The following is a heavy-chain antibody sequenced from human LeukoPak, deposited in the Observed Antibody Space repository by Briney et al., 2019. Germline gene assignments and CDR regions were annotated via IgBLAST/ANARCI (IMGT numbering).Heavy chain of an antibody. Sequence: GGSLRLSCAASGFTFDDYAMHWVRQAPGKGLEWVSGISWNSGSIGYADSVKGRFTISRDNAKNSLYLQMNSLRAEDMALYYCASRSLLGAFDIWGQGTMVTASS. J-gene: IGHJ3*02. V-gene: IGHV3-9*03. CDR3: ASRSLLGAFDI. CDR2: ISWNSGSI. CDR1: GFTFDDYA.